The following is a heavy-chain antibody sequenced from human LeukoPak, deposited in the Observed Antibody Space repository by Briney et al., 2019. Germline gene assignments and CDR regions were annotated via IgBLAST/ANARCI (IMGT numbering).Heavy chain of an antibody. CDR1: GYTFTGYY. D-gene: IGHD1-26*01. J-gene: IGHJ4*02. CDR2: INPNSGGT. V-gene: IGHV1-2*04. Sequence: ASVKVSCKASGYTFTGYYMHWVRQAPGQGLEWMGWINPNSGGTNYAQKFQGWVTMTRDTSISTAYMELSRLRSDDTAVYYCARRSGSGSYYAHFDYWGQGTLVTVSS. CDR3: ARRSGSGSYYAHFDY.